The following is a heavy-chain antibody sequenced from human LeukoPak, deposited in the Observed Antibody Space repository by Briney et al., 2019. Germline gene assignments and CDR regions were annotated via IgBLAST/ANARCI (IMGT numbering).Heavy chain of an antibody. D-gene: IGHD3-9*01. V-gene: IGHV4-30-4*08. CDR3: ARGKRSYDILTGYYKAPPDY. Sequence: PSETLSLTCTVSGGSISSGDYYWSWIRRPPGKGLEWIGYIYYSGSTYYNPSLKSRVTISVDTSKNQFSLKLSSVTAADTAVYYCARGKRSYDILTGYYKAPPDYWGQGTLVTVSS. CDR1: GGSISSGDYY. J-gene: IGHJ4*02. CDR2: IYYSGST.